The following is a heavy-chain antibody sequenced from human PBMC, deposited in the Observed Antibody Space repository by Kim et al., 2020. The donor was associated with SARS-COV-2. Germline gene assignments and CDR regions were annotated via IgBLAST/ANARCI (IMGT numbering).Heavy chain of an antibody. Sequence: GGSLRLSCAASGFTFGDYAMHWVRQAPGKGLEWVSGISWNSGSIGYADSVKGRFTISRDNAKNSLYLQMNSLRAEDTALYYCAKDDQWELLYYFDYWGQGTLVTVSS. J-gene: IGHJ4*02. CDR1: GFTFGDYA. CDR3: AKDDQWELLYYFDY. CDR2: ISWNSGSI. D-gene: IGHD1-26*01. V-gene: IGHV3-9*01.